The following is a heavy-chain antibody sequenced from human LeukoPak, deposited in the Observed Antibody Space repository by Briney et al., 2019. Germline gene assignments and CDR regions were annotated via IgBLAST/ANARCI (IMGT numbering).Heavy chain of an antibody. Sequence: PGASLRLSCAASGFTFSSYAMSWVRQAPGKGLEXXXXXSGSGGSTYYADSVKGRFTISRDNSKNTLYLQMNSLRAEDTAVYYCAKRTGDYWRESEYFQHWGQGTLVTVSS. D-gene: IGHD4/OR15-4a*01. J-gene: IGHJ1*01. CDR1: GFTFSSYA. CDR2: XSGSGGST. CDR3: AKRTGDYWRESEYFQH. V-gene: IGHV3-23*01.